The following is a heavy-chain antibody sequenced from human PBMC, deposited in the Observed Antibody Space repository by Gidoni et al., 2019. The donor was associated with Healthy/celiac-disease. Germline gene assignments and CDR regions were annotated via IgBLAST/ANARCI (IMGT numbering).Heavy chain of an antibody. D-gene: IGHD3-10*01. Sequence: EVQLVESGGGLVQPGGSLRLSCAASGFPFSSYSMNWVRQAQGKGLEWVSYISSSSSTIYDADSVKGRLTISRENAKNSLYLQMNSLRDEDTAVYYCARDRGRADRPTELSYWGQGTLVTVSP. CDR3: ARDRGRADRPTELSY. CDR2: ISSSSSTI. CDR1: GFPFSSYS. V-gene: IGHV3-48*02. J-gene: IGHJ4*02.